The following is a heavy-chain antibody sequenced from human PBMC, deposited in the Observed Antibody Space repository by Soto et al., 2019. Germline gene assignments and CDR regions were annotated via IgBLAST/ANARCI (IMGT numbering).Heavy chain of an antibody. CDR3: ARLLYDSRGYYYFDY. V-gene: IGHV4-31*03. Sequence: SETLSLTCTVSGGSISSGGYYWSWIRQHPGKGLEWIGYIYYSGSTYYNPSLKSRVTISVDTSKNQFSLKLTSVTAADTAVYYCARLLYDSRGYYYFDYWGQGTLVTVS. D-gene: IGHD3-22*01. CDR2: IYYSGST. J-gene: IGHJ4*02. CDR1: GGSISSGGYY.